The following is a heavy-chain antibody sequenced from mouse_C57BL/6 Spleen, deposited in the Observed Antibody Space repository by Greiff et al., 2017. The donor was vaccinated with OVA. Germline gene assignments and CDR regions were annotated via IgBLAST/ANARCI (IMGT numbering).Heavy chain of an antibody. D-gene: IGHD1-1*02. CDR3: ARGGWGEFDY. CDR1: GYAFSSSW. J-gene: IGHJ2*01. CDR2: IYPGDGDT. V-gene: IGHV1-82*01. Sequence: QVQLQESGPELVKPGASVKISCKASGYAFSSSWMNWVKQRPGKGLEWIGRIYPGDGDTNYNGKFKGKATLTADKSSSTAYMQLSSLTSEDSAVYFCARGGWGEFDYWGQGTTLTVSS.